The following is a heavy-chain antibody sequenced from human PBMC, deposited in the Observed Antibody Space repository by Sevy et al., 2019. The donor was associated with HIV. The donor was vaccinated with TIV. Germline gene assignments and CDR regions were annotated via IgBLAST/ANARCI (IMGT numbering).Heavy chain of an antibody. CDR3: TNNRGYCIEGVCGEYFDS. D-gene: IGHD2-8*01. Sequence: GGSLRLSCGASGFTFSNAWMTWVRQAPGKGLEWVGRIKSKSEGGTTDYAAPVKGRVTFSRDDSKNTLYLQMNSLKSDDTAVYYCTNNRGYCIEGVCGEYFDSWVQGTLVTVSS. CDR1: GFTFSNAW. V-gene: IGHV3-15*01. J-gene: IGHJ4*02. CDR2: IKSKSEGGTT.